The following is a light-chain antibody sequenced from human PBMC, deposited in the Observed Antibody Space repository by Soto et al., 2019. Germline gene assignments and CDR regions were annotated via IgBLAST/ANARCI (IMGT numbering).Light chain of an antibody. CDR1: QDIRND. CDR2: AAF. CDR3: LQYYNFSWT. V-gene: IGKV1-6*01. J-gene: IGKJ1*01. Sequence: AIQVTQSPSSLSASVVDRVTITCRASQDIRNDLAWYQQKPGHAPNLLIFAAFNLQSGVPSRFSGGGSGTHFTLTISSLQPDDFARYFCLQYYNFSWTFGQGTKVDIK.